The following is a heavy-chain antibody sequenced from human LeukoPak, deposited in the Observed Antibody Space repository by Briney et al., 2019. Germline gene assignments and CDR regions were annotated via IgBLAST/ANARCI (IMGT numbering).Heavy chain of an antibody. CDR2: IYHSGAT. CDR1: GYSISSGYY. V-gene: IGHV4-38-2*02. CDR3: AREEGSSPYY. Sequence: SETLSLTCTVSGYSISSGYYWGWIRQPPGKGLEWIGSIYHSGATYYNPSLKSRVTISVDTSKNQFSLKLSSVTAADTAVYYCAREEGSSPYYWGQGTLVTVSS. J-gene: IGHJ4*02.